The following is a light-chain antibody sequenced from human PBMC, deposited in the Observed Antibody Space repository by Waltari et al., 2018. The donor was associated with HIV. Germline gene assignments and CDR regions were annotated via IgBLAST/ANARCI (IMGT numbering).Light chain of an antibody. Sequence: QSALTQPRSVSGSPGQSVTISCHGTYSDVADYTYVSWYQQHPGKAPKLMIYDVSQRPSGVPDRFSGSKSGNTASLTISGLQADDDADYYCCSFAGTYTIFGGGTKLTVL. CDR1: YSDVADYTY. J-gene: IGLJ2*01. V-gene: IGLV2-11*01. CDR3: CSFAGTYTI. CDR2: DVS.